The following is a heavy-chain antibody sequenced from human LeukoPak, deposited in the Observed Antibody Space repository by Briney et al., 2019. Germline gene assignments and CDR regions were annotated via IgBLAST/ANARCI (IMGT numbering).Heavy chain of an antibody. V-gene: IGHV3-20*04. CDR2: INWNGGST. CDR1: GFTFDDYG. D-gene: IGHD4-17*01. J-gene: IGHJ3*02. Sequence: SGGSLRLSCAASGFTFDDYGMSWVRQAPGKGLEWVSGINWNGGSTGYADSVKGRFTISRDNAKNSLYLQMNSLRAEDTAVYYCARKGERYGDSSPAFGIWGQGTMVTVSS. CDR3: ARKGERYGDSSPAFGI.